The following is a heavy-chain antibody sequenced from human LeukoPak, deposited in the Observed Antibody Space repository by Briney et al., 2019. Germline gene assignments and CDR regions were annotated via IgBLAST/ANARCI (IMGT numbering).Heavy chain of an antibody. CDR2: INPNSGDT. J-gene: IGHJ5*02. D-gene: IGHD1/OR15-1a*01. V-gene: IGHV1-2*02. CDR3: AREGKTTRSWFDP. Sequence: ASVKVSCKASGYTFTDYYVHWVRQAPGQGLEWMGWINPNSGDTNYAQNFQGRVTMTRDTSISTAYMELSRLRSDDTAVYYCAREGKTTRSWFDPWGQGTLVTVSS. CDR1: GYTFTDYY.